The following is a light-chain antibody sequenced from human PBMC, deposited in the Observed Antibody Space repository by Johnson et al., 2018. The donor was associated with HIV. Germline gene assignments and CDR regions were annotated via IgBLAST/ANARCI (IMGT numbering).Light chain of an antibody. Sequence: QSVLTQPPSVSAAPGQKVTISCSGSSSNIGNNYVSWYQQLPGTAPKLLIYENNKRPSGIPYRFSGSKSGTSATLGITGLQTGDEADYYCGTWDSSLSTHVFGTGTKGTVL. V-gene: IGLV1-51*02. CDR3: GTWDSSLSTHV. J-gene: IGLJ1*01. CDR2: ENN. CDR1: SSNIGNNY.